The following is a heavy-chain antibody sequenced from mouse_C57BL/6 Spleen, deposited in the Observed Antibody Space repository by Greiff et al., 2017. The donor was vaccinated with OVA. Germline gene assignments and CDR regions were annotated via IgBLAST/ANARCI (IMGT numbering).Heavy chain of an antibody. J-gene: IGHJ1*03. D-gene: IGHD2-4*01. CDR2: IYPSDGST. CDR3: ARYDYGRWYFDV. Sequence: QVQLKQSDAELVKPGASVKISCKASGYTFTDHSIHWMKQRPEQGLEWIGYIYPSDGSTKYNEKFKGKATLTADKSSSTAYMQLNSLTSEDSAVDFCARYDYGRWYFDVWGTGTTVTVSS. CDR1: GYTFTDHS. V-gene: IGHV1-78*01.